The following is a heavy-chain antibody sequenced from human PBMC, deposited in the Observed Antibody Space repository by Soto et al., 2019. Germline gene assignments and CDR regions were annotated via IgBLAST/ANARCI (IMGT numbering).Heavy chain of an antibody. CDR2: INAGNGNT. V-gene: IGHV1-3*05. D-gene: IGHD2-21*02. J-gene: IGHJ4*02. CDR1: GYTFTSYA. CDR3: ARSIVVFTALDY. Sequence: QVQLVQSGAEEKKPGASVKVSCKASGYTFTSYAMHWVRQAPGQRLEWMGWINAGNGNTKNSQKFQGRVTITRDTPASTTYMELVSLRSEGTAGYYCARSIVVFTALDYWGQGTLVTVSS.